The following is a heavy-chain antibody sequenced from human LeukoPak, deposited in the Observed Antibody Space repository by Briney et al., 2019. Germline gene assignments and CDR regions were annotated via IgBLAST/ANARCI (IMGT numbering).Heavy chain of an antibody. CDR1: GFTFDDYA. CDR2: ISWNSGSI. CDR3: AKDIYAPMLWFGIDY. Sequence: GGSLRLSCAASGFTFDDYAMHWVRQAPGKGLEWVSGISWNSGSIGYADSVKGRFTISRDNAKNSLYLQMNSLRAEDTALYHCAKDIYAPMLWFGIDYWGQGTLVTVS. D-gene: IGHD3-10*01. J-gene: IGHJ4*02. V-gene: IGHV3-9*01.